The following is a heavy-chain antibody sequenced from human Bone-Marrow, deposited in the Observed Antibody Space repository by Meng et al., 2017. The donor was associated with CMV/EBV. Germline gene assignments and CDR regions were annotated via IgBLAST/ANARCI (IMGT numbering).Heavy chain of an antibody. Sequence: ASAKVSSTASGYTFTSYGISWVRQAPGQGLEWMGWISAYNGNTNYAQKLQGRVSMTTDTSTSTAYMELRSLRSDDTVVYYCARDIVVVPAAIRDYHYYVMDVWGQGTTVTVSS. J-gene: IGHJ6*02. D-gene: IGHD2-2*02. CDR3: ARDIVVVPAAIRDYHYYVMDV. CDR1: GYTFTSYG. CDR2: ISAYNGNT. V-gene: IGHV1-18*01.